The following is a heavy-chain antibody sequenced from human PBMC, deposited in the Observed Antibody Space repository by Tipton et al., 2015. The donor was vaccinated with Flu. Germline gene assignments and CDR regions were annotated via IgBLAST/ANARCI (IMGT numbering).Heavy chain of an antibody. J-gene: IGHJ2*01. CDR1: GTSVSSYY. V-gene: IGHV4-59*02. CDR3: ARGVYGDDGAYDI. D-gene: IGHD4/OR15-4a*01. CDR2: VSYSGCT. Sequence: TLSLTCTVSGTSVSSYYWSWFRQSPEKGLEWIGYVSYSGCTNYSPSLKSRVTLSLTVSKNNFSLRLTSVTAADTAVYFCARGVYGDDGAYDIWGRGTPVVVSS.